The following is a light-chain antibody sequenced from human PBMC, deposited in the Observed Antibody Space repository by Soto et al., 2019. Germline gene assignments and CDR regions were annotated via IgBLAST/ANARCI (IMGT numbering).Light chain of an antibody. CDR3: LSYTASTTLA. V-gene: IGLV2-14*01. J-gene: IGLJ2*01. Sequence: QSALTQPASVSGSPGQSITISCTGTSSDVGGYNYVSWYQQHPGKAPKLMIYEVTNRPSGVSDRFSGSKSGNTASLTISGLQAEDEADYYCLSYTASTTLAFGGGTKVTV. CDR2: EVT. CDR1: SSDVGGYNY.